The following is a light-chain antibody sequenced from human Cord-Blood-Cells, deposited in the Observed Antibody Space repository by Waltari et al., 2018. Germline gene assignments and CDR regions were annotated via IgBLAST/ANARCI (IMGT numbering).Light chain of an antibody. CDR2: SNN. CDR3: AAWDDSLNGPV. Sequence: QSVLTQPPSASGTPGQRVTIPCSGSSPNIGSTTVNRYQQLPGTAPKLLIYSNNQRPSGVPDRFSGSKSGTSASLAISGLQSEDEADYYCAAWDDSLNGPVFGGGTKLTVL. V-gene: IGLV1-44*01. CDR1: SPNIGSTT. J-gene: IGLJ3*02.